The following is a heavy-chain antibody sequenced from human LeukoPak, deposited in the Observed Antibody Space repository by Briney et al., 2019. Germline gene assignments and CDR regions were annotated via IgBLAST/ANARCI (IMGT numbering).Heavy chain of an antibody. CDR3: AKGLGYCSGGTCYRANPYYYYGMDV. CDR2: ISGSGSST. D-gene: IGHD2-15*01. J-gene: IGHJ6*02. V-gene: IGHV3-23*01. Sequence: GGSLRLSCAASGFTFSSYAMSWVRQAPGKGLEWVSAISGSGSSTYYADSVRGRFTISRDNSKSTLYLQMNNLRAEDTAVYYCAKGLGYCSGGTCYRANPYYYYGMDVWGQGTTVTVSS. CDR1: GFTFSSYA.